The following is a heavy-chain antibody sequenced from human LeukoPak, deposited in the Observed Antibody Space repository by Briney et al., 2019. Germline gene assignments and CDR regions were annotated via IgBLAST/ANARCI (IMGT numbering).Heavy chain of an antibody. CDR1: GGSFSGYY. CDR2: ISHSGSS. CDR3: ARLRYDNSGYFYGSYYYMDV. V-gene: IGHV4-34*01. D-gene: IGHD3-22*01. J-gene: IGHJ6*03. Sequence: SETLSLTCTVYGGSFSGYYWSWIRQPPGKGLEWIGEISHSGSSNYNPSLKSRVTISVDTSKNEFSLHLSSVTAADTAVYYCARLRYDNSGYFYGSYYYMDVWDKGTTVTISS.